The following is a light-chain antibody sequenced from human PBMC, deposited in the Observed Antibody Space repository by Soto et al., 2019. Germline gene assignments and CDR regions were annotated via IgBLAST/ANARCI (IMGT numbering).Light chain of an antibody. CDR1: QSVSSTY. V-gene: IGKV3-20*01. CDR3: QQYGSSPRT. J-gene: IGKJ3*01. Sequence: ELVLTHAPGTLSLSPGERATLSCRASQSVSSTYLAWYQQRPGQAPRLLMYGASSRATGIPDRFSGSGSGTDFTLVISRLEPEDFAVYCCQQYGSSPRTFGPGTKVDIK. CDR2: GAS.